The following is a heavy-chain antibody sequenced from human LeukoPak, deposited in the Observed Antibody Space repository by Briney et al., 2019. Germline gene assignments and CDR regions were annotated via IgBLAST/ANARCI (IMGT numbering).Heavy chain of an antibody. CDR2: IYPGDSDT. CDR1: GYNFNSYW. J-gene: IGHJ4*02. CDR3: ARHQIVGATRSPFDY. D-gene: IGHD1-26*01. V-gene: IGHV5-51*01. Sequence: PGGSLRLSGKGSGYNFNSYWIGWVRQMPGRGLEWIGIIYPGDSDTRYSPSFQGQDTISADKSISTAYLQWSSLKASDTAIYYCARHQIVGATRSPFDYWGQGTLVTVSS.